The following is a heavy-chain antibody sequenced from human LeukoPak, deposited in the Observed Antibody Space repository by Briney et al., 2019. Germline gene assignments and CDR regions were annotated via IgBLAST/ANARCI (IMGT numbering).Heavy chain of an antibody. CDR3: ARDTANGEDRYFDH. CDR2: ISRDSTYI. V-gene: IGHV3-21*01. J-gene: IGHJ4*02. D-gene: IGHD4-17*01. CDR1: GFTFSSYS. Sequence: GGSLRLSCAGSGFTFSSYSINCVRQAPGKGLEWVSSISRDSTYIYYADSMKGRFTISRDNAKNSVYLQMNSLRAEDTAVYYCARDTANGEDRYFDHWGQGILVTVSS.